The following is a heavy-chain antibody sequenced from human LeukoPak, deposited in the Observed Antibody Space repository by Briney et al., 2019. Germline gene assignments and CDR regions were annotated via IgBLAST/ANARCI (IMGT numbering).Heavy chain of an antibody. D-gene: IGHD3-3*01. CDR1: GYTFTGYY. J-gene: IGHJ4*02. CDR3: AWDKGDDFWSGYSYSFDY. V-gene: IGHV1-2*06. CDR2: INPNSGGT. Sequence: GASVKVSCKASGYTFTGYYMHWVRQAPGQGLEWMGRINPNSGGTNYAQKFQGRVTMTRGTSISTAYMELSRLRSDDTAVYYCAWDKGDDFWSGYSYSFDYWGQGTLVTVSS.